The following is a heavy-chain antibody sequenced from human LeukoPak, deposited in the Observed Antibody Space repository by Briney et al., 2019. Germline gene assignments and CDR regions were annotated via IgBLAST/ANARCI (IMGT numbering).Heavy chain of an antibody. CDR2: INPSGGST. CDR1: GYTFTSYY. CDR3: ARGRGVYCSSTSCYNAFDI. J-gene: IGHJ3*02. V-gene: IGHV1-46*01. D-gene: IGHD2-2*02. Sequence: GASVKVSCKASGYTFTSYYMHWVRQAPGQGLEWMGIINPSGGSTSYAQKFQGRVTMTRDTSTSTVYMEPSSLRSEDTAVYYCARGRGVYCSSTSCYNAFDIWGQGTMVTVSS.